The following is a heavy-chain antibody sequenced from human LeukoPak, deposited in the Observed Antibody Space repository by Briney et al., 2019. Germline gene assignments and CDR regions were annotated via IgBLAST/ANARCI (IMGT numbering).Heavy chain of an antibody. CDR1: GFTFSNAW. CDR3: TTVFYRVDIVATTLTYFDY. Sequence: GGSLRLSCAASGFTFSNAWMSWVRQAPGKGLEWVGRIKSKTDGGTTDYAAPVKGRFTISRDDSKNTLYLQMNSLKTEDTAVYYCTTVFYRVDIVATTLTYFDYWGRGTLVTASS. V-gene: IGHV3-15*01. D-gene: IGHD5-12*01. J-gene: IGHJ4*02. CDR2: IKSKTDGGTT.